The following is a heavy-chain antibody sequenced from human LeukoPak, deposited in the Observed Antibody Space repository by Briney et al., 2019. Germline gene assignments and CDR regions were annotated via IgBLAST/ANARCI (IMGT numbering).Heavy chain of an antibody. CDR3: APTAEAYTSWWKV. CDR1: GYKFTYDY. D-gene: IGHD3-16*01. CDR2: INPDSGFT. V-gene: IGHV1-2*02. J-gene: IGHJ4*02. Sequence: SVKVSCKASGYKFTYDYMHWVRQAPGQGLEFMGWINPDSGFTNYAQKFKGRVTMTRDTSISTAYLEVRSLTSDGTAVYYCAPTAEAYTSWWKVWGQGTLVSVSS.